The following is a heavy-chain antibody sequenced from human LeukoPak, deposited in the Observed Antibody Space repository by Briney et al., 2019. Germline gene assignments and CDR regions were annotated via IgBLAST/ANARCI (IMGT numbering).Heavy chain of an antibody. J-gene: IGHJ5*02. D-gene: IGHD6-6*01. CDR1: GGSFSGYY. CDR3: ARVGYSSSSDWFDP. Sequence: SETLSLTCAVYGGSFSGYYWSWIRQPPGKGLEWIGETNHSGSTNYNPSLKSRVTISVDTSKNQFSLKLSSVTAADTAVYYCARVGYSSSSDWFDPWGQGTLVTVSS. CDR2: TNHSGST. V-gene: IGHV4-34*01.